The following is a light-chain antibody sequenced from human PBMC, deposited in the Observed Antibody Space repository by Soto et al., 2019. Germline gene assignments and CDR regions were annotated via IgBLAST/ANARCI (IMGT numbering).Light chain of an antibody. J-gene: IGLJ2*01. CDR3: SSYTSSSTVV. CDR1: SSDVGGYNY. Sequence: QSVLTQPASVSGSPGQSITISCTGTSSDVGGYNYVSWYQQHPGKAPKLMIYEVNYRPSGVSNRFSGSKSGNTASLTISGLQAEDEADYYCSSYTSSSTVVFGGGTKVTVL. V-gene: IGLV2-14*01. CDR2: EVN.